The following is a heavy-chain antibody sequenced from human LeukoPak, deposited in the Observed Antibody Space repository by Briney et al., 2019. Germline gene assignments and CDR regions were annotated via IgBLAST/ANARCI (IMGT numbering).Heavy chain of an antibody. Sequence: GASVKVSCKTSGYSFTTSGLSWVRQGPGQGLEWMGWIRVYNGHTSFAQKFQGRVSITTDTATSTVYMELRSLRFDDTAMYYCVKDWWNRDTDDFKDGDYLDYWGQGTLVTVAP. J-gene: IGHJ4*02. CDR1: GYSFTTSG. V-gene: IGHV1-18*01. CDR2: IRVYNGHT. D-gene: IGHD1/OR15-1a*01. CDR3: VKDWWNRDTDDFKDGDYLDY.